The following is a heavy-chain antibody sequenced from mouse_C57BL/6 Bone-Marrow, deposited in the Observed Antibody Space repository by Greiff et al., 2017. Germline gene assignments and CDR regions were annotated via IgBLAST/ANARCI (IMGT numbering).Heavy chain of an antibody. CDR1: EYEFPSHD. Sequence: EVQGVESGGGLVQPGESLKLSCESNEYEFPSHDMSWVRKTPEKRLELVAAINSDGGSTYYPDTMERRFIIARDNTKKTLYLQMSSLSSEGTALYYCGRGGVKDAMDYWGQGTSVTVSS. D-gene: IGHD1-3*01. CDR2: INSDGGST. J-gene: IGHJ4*01. V-gene: IGHV5-2*01. CDR3: GRGGVKDAMDY.